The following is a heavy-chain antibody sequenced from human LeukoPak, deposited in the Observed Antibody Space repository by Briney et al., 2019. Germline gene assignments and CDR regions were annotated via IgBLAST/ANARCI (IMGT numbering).Heavy chain of an antibody. J-gene: IGHJ4*02. Sequence: GESLKISCKGSGYSFTSYWIGWVRQMPGKGLEWMGITYPGDSDTRYSPSFQGQVTISADKSISTAYLQWSSLKASDTAMYYCARPPNYCSSTSCYPHYWGQGTLVTVSS. CDR3: ARPPNYCSSTSCYPHY. CDR2: TYPGDSDT. V-gene: IGHV5-51*01. CDR1: GYSFTSYW. D-gene: IGHD2-2*01.